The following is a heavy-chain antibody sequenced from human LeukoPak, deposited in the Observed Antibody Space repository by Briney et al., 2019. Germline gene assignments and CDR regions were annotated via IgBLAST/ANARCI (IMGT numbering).Heavy chain of an antibody. CDR3: AKDWDDYYGSGSYFDY. Sequence: PGGSLRLSCAASGFTFSSYGMHWVRQAPGKGLEWVAFIRYDGSNKYFADSVKGRFIISRDNSKNTLYLQLNRLRAEDTAVYYCAKDWDDYYGSGSYFDYWGQGTLVTVSS. V-gene: IGHV3-30*02. D-gene: IGHD3-10*01. J-gene: IGHJ4*02. CDR1: GFTFSSYG. CDR2: IRYDGSNK.